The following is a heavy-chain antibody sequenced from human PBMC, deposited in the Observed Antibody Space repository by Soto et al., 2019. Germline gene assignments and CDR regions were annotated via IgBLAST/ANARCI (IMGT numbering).Heavy chain of an antibody. J-gene: IGHJ6*02. CDR3: AKDIPLPERRVGTYYYYYGMDV. CDR2: IVVGSGNT. Sequence: QMQLVQSGPEVKKPGTSVKVSCKASGFTFTSSAVQWVRQARGQRLEWIGWIVVGSGNTNYAQKFQERVTITRDMSTSTAYMELSSLRSEDTAVYYCAKDIPLPERRVGTYYYYYGMDVWGQGTTVTVSS. V-gene: IGHV1-58*01. CDR1: GFTFTSSA. D-gene: IGHD6-25*01.